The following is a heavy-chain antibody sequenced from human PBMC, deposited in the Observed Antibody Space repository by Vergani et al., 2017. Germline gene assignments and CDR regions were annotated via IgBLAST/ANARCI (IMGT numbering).Heavy chain of an antibody. CDR2: IIPILGIA. Sequence: QVQLVQSGAEVKKPGSSVKVSCKASGGTFSSYTISWVRQAPGQGLEWMGRIIPILGIANYAQKFQGRVTITADKSTSTAYMELSSLRSEDTAVYYCARVGVEEQLVHYYYGMDVWGQGTTVTVSS. D-gene: IGHD6-6*01. CDR3: ARVGVEEQLVHYYYGMDV. CDR1: GGTFSSYT. V-gene: IGHV1-69*02. J-gene: IGHJ6*02.